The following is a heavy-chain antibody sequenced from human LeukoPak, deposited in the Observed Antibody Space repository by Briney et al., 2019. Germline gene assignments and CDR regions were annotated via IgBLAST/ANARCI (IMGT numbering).Heavy chain of an antibody. CDR3: VRESDVWSGPGIGRPLDV. CDR1: GFTFSNSW. V-gene: IGHV3-7*01. CDR2: IKEDGSDK. J-gene: IGHJ6*04. D-gene: IGHD3-3*01. Sequence: GGSLRLSCLASGFTFSNSWMTWVRLAPGRGLEWVANIKEDGSDKQYVDSVGGRFTISRDNAKNSVSLQMDGLRAEDTAVYHCVRESDVWSGPGIGRPLDVWGKGTTVTVSS.